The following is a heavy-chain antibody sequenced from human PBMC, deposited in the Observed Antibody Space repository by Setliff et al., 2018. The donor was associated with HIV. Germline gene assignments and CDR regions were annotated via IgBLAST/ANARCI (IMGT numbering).Heavy chain of an antibody. CDR3: ARHRDPPGTSWIYYYYYMDL. Sequence: SETLSLTCSVSGGSINNGPFYWSWIRQSAGKGLEWIGRIYTSGSTFYNPSLKSRITISVDTSKNQFSLKLSSVTAADTAVYYCARHRDPPGTSWIYYYYYMDLWGGGTTVTVSS. D-gene: IGHD6-13*01. V-gene: IGHV4-61*02. CDR2: IYTSGST. CDR1: GGSINNGPFY. J-gene: IGHJ6*03.